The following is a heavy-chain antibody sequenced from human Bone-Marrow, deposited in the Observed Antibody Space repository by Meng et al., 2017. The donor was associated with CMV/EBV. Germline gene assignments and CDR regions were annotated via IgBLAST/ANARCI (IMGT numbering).Heavy chain of an antibody. CDR1: GFTFSGSA. CDR2: IKSKAKNYAT. V-gene: IGHV3-73*01. D-gene: IGHD6-19*01. Sequence: SGFTFSGSAIHWVRQASGKGLEWVGRIKSKAKNYATAYGASVQGRFTISRDDSKNTAYLQMNSLKTEDTAIYYCSRYMDNSASLSDYWGQGTLVNVSS. CDR3: SRYMDNSASLSDY. J-gene: IGHJ4*02.